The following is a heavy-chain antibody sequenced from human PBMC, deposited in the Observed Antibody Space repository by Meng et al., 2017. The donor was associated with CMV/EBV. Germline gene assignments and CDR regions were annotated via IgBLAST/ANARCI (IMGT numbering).Heavy chain of an antibody. CDR2: IYPNSGGT. J-gene: IGHJ4*02. CDR1: GYRFSDHY. V-gene: IGHV1-2*02. D-gene: IGHD1-1*01. Sequence: QVRLVQPGAEVKSPGASVKGSCQTSGYRFSDHYMHWVRQAPGQGLEWMGWIYPNSGGTHYAQKFQDRVTMTRDTSISTVYMELSRLTSDDTAVYYCVRDHNWGPDYWGQGTLVTV. CDR3: VRDHNWGPDY.